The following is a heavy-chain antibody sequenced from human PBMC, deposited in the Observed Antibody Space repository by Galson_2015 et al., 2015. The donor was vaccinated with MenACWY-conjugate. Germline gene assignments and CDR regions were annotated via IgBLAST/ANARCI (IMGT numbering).Heavy chain of an antibody. D-gene: IGHD4-17*01. Sequence: SVKVSCKASGGSFTTYTISWVRQAPGQGLEWMGRVIPALGTANYAQEFQGRFTIYRDNNKNTISLLMKSLRVEDTAVYYCAKGFYGANLDLWGQGTPVTVSS. J-gene: IGHJ5*02. CDR3: AKGFYGANLDL. V-gene: IGHV1-69*08. CDR2: VIPALGTA. CDR1: GGSFTTYT.